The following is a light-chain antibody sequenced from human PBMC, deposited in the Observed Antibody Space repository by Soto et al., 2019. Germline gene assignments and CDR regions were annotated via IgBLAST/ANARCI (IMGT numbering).Light chain of an antibody. CDR2: GTS. CDR3: QQSYKTPPT. CDR1: QSISTF. V-gene: IGKV1-39*01. J-gene: IGKJ5*01. Sequence: DIQMTQSPSSLSASVGDRVTITCRASQSISTFLNWYQQKPGKAPKLLIYGTSNLQSGVPSRFSGAGSGTDFTLTISSLQPEDFASYYCQQSYKTPPTFGQGTRLEIK.